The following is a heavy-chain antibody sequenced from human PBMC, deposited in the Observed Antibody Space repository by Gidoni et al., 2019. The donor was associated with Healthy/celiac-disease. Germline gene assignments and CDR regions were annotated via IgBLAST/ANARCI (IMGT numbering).Heavy chain of an antibody. CDR3: AAQGNYDSSLGGMDV. CDR1: GFTFTSSA. J-gene: IGHJ6*02. D-gene: IGHD3-22*01. V-gene: IGHV1-58*01. Sequence: QMQLVQSGPEVKKPGTSVKVSCKASGFTFTSSAVQWVRQARGQRLEWIGWIVVGSGNTNYAQKFQERVTITRDMSTSTAYMELSSLRSEDTAVYYCAAQGNYDSSLGGMDVWGQGTTVTVSS. CDR2: IVVGSGNT.